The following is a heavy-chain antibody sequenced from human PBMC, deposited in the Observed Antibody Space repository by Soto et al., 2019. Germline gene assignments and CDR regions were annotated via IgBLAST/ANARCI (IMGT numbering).Heavy chain of an antibody. J-gene: IGHJ6*02. D-gene: IGHD6-13*01. CDR3: ARSPPQLAPLYYYYGMDV. Sequence: QVQLVQSGAEVKKPGSSVKVSCKASGGTFSSYAISWVRQAPGQGLEWMGGIIPIFGTANYAQKFQGRVMITADESTSTAYMELSSLRSEDTAVYYCARSPPQLAPLYYYYGMDVWGQGTTVTVSS. V-gene: IGHV1-69*01. CDR2: IIPIFGTA. CDR1: GGTFSSYA.